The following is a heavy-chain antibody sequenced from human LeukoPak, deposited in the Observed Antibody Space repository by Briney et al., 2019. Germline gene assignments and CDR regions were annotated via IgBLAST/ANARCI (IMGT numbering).Heavy chain of an antibody. Sequence: SETLSLTCTVSGGSISSYYWSWIRQPPGKGLEWIGYIYYSGSTNYNPSLKSRVTISVDTSKNQFSLKLSSVTAADTAVYYCARVGSSGWSQKYYFDYRGQGTLGTLS. CDR3: ARVGSSGWSQKYYFDY. J-gene: IGHJ4*02. CDR2: IYYSGST. V-gene: IGHV4-59*01. D-gene: IGHD6-19*01. CDR1: GGSISSYY.